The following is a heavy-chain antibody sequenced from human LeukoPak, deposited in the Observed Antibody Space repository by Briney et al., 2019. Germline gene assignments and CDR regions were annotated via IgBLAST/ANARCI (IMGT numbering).Heavy chain of an antibody. V-gene: IGHV1-18*01. CDR1: GYTFTSYG. D-gene: IGHD3-16*01. J-gene: IGHJ3*02. CDR3: ARDPSVIMITFGSKGSAFDI. CDR2: ISAYNGNT. Sequence: ASVKVTCKASGYTFTSYGISWVRQAPGQGLEWMGWISAYNGNTNYAQKLQGRVTMTTDTSTSTAYMELRSLRSDDTAVYYCARDPSVIMITFGSKGSAFDIWGQGTMVTVSS.